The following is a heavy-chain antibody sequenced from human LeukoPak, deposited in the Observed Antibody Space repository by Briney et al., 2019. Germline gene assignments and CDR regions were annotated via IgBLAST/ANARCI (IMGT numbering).Heavy chain of an antibody. CDR3: ARVKQHSYFRYFDH. V-gene: IGHV4-59*01. J-gene: IGHJ4*02. D-gene: IGHD5-18*01. CDR1: AGSISGYH. Sequence: SETLSLTCTVYAGSISGYHWNWIRQSPEKGLEWIGYMKSTGNSNYNPSFKSRVTISVDMSRNQIVLYLSSVTAADTAVYFCARVKQHSYFRYFDHWGQGSLVTVSS. CDR2: MKSTGNS.